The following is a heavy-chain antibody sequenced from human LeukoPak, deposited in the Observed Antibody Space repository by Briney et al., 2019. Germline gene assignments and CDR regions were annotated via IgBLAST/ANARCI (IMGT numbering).Heavy chain of an antibody. Sequence: EGSLRLSCAASGFTFSSYAMSWVRQAPGKGLEWVSAISGGGGSTYYADSVKGRFTISRDNSKNTLYLQMNSLRAEDTAVYYCATSLGYCSGGSCPPSYWGQGSLVTVSS. V-gene: IGHV3-23*01. D-gene: IGHD2-15*01. CDR1: GFTFSSYA. CDR2: ISGGGGST. J-gene: IGHJ4*02. CDR3: ATSLGYCSGGSCPPSY.